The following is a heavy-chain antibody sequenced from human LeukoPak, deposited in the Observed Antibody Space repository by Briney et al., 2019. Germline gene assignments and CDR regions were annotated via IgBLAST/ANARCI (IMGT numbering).Heavy chain of an antibody. CDR1: GFTFSSYS. CDR2: ISSSSSTT. D-gene: IGHD3-3*01. Sequence: GGSLRLSCAASGFTFSSYSMNWVRQAPGKGLEWVSYISSSSSTTYYADSVKGRFTISRDNAKNSLYLQMNSLRDEDTAVYYCARDQGNDFWSGYYNVFDYWGQGTLVTVSS. V-gene: IGHV3-48*02. CDR3: ARDQGNDFWSGYYNVFDY. J-gene: IGHJ4*02.